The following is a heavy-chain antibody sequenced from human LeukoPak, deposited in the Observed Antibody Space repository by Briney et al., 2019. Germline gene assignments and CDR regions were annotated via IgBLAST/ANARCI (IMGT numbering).Heavy chain of an antibody. Sequence: PGGSLRLSCAASGFTFSSYAMHWVRRAPGKGLEYVSAISSNGGSTYYENSVKGRFTISRDNSKNTLYLQMGSLRAEDMAVYYCARGVTMKDAFDIWGQGTMVTVSS. CDR3: ARGVTMKDAFDI. V-gene: IGHV3-64*01. D-gene: IGHD3-22*01. CDR2: ISSNGGST. J-gene: IGHJ3*02. CDR1: GFTFSSYA.